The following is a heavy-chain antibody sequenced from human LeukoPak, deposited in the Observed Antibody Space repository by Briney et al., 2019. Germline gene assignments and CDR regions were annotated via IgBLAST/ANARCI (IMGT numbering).Heavy chain of an antibody. J-gene: IGHJ6*03. Sequence: SVKVSCKASVGTFSSYAISWVRQAHGQGLEWMGGIIPIFGTANYAQKFQGRVTTNTDESTSTAYMELSSLRSEDTAVYYCARVSGIVPAAIDYYYYYMDVWGKGTTVTVSS. CDR3: ARVSGIVPAAIDYYYYYMDV. CDR1: VGTFSSYA. V-gene: IGHV1-69*05. CDR2: IIPIFGTA. D-gene: IGHD2-2*02.